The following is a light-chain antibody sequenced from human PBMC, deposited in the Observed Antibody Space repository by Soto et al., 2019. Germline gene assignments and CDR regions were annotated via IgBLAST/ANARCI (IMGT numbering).Light chain of an antibody. Sequence: ESVMTQSPLSLSVTPGEPASISCRSSQSLLHSNGYNYLDWYLQKPGQSPQLLIYLGSFRAAGVPDRFSGSASGTDFTLKISRVEAADVGVYYCMQALQTPSFGGGTKVEIQ. V-gene: IGKV2-28*01. CDR2: LGS. CDR1: QSLLHSNGYNY. J-gene: IGKJ4*01. CDR3: MQALQTPS.